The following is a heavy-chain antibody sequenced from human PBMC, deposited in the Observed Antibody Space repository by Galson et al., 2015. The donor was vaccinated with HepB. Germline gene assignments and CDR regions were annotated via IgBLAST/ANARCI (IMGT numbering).Heavy chain of an antibody. D-gene: IGHD6-25*01. Sequence: SLTCTVSGDSISSFYWSWIRQSPGKGLEWIGYIYFSGRTSYSPSLKGRVTISIDTSRTQFSLNLTSVTAADTAVYYCARDSGRWFDPWGQGTLVTVSS. V-gene: IGHV4-59*01. J-gene: IGHJ5*02. CDR1: GDSISSFY. CDR2: IYFSGRT. CDR3: ARDSGRWFDP.